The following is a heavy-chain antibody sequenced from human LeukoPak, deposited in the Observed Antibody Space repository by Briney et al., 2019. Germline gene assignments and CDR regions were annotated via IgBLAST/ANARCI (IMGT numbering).Heavy chain of an antibody. CDR2: ISYDGSNK. CDR1: GFTFSSYA. V-gene: IGHV3-30*04. D-gene: IGHD3/OR15-3a*01. Sequence: GGSLRLSCAASGFTFSSYAMHWVRQAPGKGLEWVAVISYDGSNKYYADSVKGRFTISRDNSKNTLYLQMNSLRAEDTAVYYCARDMGRTGAAFDYWGQGTLVTVSS. CDR3: ARDMGRTGAAFDY. J-gene: IGHJ4*02.